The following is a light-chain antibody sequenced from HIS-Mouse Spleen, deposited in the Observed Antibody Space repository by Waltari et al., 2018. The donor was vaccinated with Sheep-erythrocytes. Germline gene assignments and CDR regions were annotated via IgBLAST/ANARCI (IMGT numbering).Light chain of an antibody. J-gene: IGLJ2*01. CDR2: DVS. CDR1: SSDVVSYNL. CDR3: CSYAGSYTFVV. V-gene: IGLV2-11*01. Sequence: QSALTQPASVSGSPGQSITISCTGTSSDVVSYNLVSWYQQHPAKAPKLMIYDVSKRPSGVPDSFSGSKSGNTASLTISGLQAEDEADYYCCSYAGSYTFVVFGGGTKLTVL.